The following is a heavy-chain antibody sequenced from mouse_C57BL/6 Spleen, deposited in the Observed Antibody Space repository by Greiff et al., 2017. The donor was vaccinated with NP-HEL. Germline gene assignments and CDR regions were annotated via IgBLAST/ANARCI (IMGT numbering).Heavy chain of an antibody. CDR3: ARSEGLRPFDY. CDR2: ISSGGSYT. J-gene: IGHJ2*01. D-gene: IGHD2-4*01. V-gene: IGHV5-6*01. Sequence: EVHLVESGGDLVKPGGSLKLSCAASGFTFSSYGMSWVRQTPDKRLEWVATISSGGSYTYSPDSVKGRFTISRDNAKNTLYLQMSSLKSEDTAMYYCARSEGLRPFDYWGQGTTLTVSS. CDR1: GFTFSSYG.